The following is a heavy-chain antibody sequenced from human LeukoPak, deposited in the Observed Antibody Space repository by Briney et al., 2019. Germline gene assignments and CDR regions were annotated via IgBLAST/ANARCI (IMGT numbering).Heavy chain of an antibody. CDR1: GGSISSSSYY. V-gene: IGHV4-39*01. D-gene: IGHD5-18*01. J-gene: IGHJ3*02. CDR2: IYYSGST. CDR3: ASLTSKYSYGRLDQTDAFDI. Sequence: PSETLSLTCTVSGGSISSSSYYWGWIRQPPGKGLEWIGSIYYSGSTYYNPSLKSRVTISVDTSKNQFSLKLSSVTAADTAVYYCASLTSKYSYGRLDQTDAFDIWGQGTMVTVSS.